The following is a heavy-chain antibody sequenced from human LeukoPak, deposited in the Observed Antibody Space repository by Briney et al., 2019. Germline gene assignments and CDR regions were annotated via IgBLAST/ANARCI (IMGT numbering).Heavy chain of an antibody. V-gene: IGHV3-9*01. J-gene: IGHJ3*02. D-gene: IGHD6-13*01. CDR1: GFTFSDYY. CDR3: AKDMRAGPLDAFDI. CDR2: ISWNSGSI. Sequence: GGSLRLSCVASGFTFSDYYMSWIRQAPGKGLEWVSGISWNSGSIGYADSVKGRFTISRDNAKNSLYLQMNSLRAEDTALYYCAKDMRAGPLDAFDIWGQGTMVTVSS.